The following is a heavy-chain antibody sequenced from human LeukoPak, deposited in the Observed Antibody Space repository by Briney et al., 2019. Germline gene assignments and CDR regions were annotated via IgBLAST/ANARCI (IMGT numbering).Heavy chain of an antibody. J-gene: IGHJ4*02. CDR3: ARAVERGYSYGYYFDY. V-gene: IGHV3-48*01. CDR2: ISSSSSTI. D-gene: IGHD5-18*01. CDR1: VFTFSSYS. Sequence: GGSLRLSCAASVFTFSSYSMNWVRQAPGKGLEWVSYISSSSSTIYYADSVKGRFTISRDNAKNSLYLQMNSLRAEDTAVYYCARAVERGYSYGYYFDYWGQGTLVTVSS.